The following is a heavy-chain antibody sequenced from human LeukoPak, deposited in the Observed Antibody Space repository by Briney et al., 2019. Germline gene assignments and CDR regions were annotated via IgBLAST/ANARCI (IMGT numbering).Heavy chain of an antibody. CDR3: ARAPPGYCSGGSCYRWFDP. Sequence: SETLSLTCTVSGGSISSYSWNWIRQPPGKGLEWIGHIYYSGSTNYNPSLKSRVTISLDTSKNQFSLKLSSVTAADTAVYYCARAPPGYCSGGSCYRWFDPWGQGTLVTVSS. D-gene: IGHD2-15*01. V-gene: IGHV4-59*12. CDR1: GGSISSYS. J-gene: IGHJ5*02. CDR2: IYYSGST.